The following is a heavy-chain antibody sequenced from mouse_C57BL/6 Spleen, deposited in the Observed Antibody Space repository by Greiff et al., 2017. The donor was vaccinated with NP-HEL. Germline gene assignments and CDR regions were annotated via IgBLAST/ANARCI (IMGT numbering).Heavy chain of an antibody. CDR2: IYPRSGNT. J-gene: IGHJ2*01. CDR3: AREEIWDYDGDFDY. V-gene: IGHV1-81*01. Sequence: QVQLQQSGAELARPGASVKLSCKASGYTFTSYGISWVKQRTGQGLEWIGEIYPRSGNTYYNEKFKGKATLTADKSSSTAYMELRSLTSEDAAVYFCAREEIWDYDGDFDYWGQGTTLTVSS. D-gene: IGHD2-4*01. CDR1: GYTFTSYG.